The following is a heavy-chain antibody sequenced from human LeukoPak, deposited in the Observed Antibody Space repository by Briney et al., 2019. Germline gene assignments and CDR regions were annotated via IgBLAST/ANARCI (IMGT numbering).Heavy chain of an antibody. J-gene: IGHJ4*02. CDR3: ARSSYDHVWGSHRQTFYFDY. V-gene: IGHV3-11*01. CDR2: ISTSDITT. D-gene: IGHD3-16*02. Sequence: PGGSLRLSCAASGFSFSDYYMSWIRQAPGKGLEWVSYISTSDITTHYADSLKGRFTISRNNVRKSLYLQMNSLRAEDTAVYYCARSSYDHVWGSHRQTFYFDYWGQGTLVTVSS. CDR1: GFSFSDYY.